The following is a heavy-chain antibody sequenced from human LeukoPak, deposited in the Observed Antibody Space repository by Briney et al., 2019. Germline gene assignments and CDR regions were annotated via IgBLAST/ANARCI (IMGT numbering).Heavy chain of an antibody. V-gene: IGHV4-38-2*01. CDR1: GYSISSGYY. Sequence: PSETLSLTCAVSGYSISSGYYWGWIRQPPGKGLEWIGCIYHSGSTYYNPSLKSRVTISVDTSKNQFSLKLSSVTAADTAVYYCARHLKPNFWSGCLRHLDYWGQGTLVTVSS. D-gene: IGHD3-3*01. J-gene: IGHJ4*02. CDR3: ARHLKPNFWSGCLRHLDY. CDR2: IYHSGST.